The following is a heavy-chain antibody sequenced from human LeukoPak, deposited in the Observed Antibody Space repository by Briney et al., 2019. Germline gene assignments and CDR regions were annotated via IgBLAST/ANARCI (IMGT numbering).Heavy chain of an antibody. J-gene: IGHJ6*02. D-gene: IGHD2-2*01. CDR2: RNPNSGNT. CDR1: VYTFTSYD. V-gene: IGHV1-8*01. CDR3: ARFPARGVVVPAAKRHYYGMDV. Sequence: GASVNVSCKASVYTFTSYDINGVRQATGQGLEWMGWRNPNSGNTGYAHKFQGRVTMTRTTSISTAYMELRSLRSEDTAMYYCARFPARGVVVPAAKRHYYGMDVWGQGTTVTVSS.